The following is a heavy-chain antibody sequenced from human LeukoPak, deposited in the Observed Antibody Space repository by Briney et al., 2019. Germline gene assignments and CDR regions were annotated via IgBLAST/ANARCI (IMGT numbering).Heavy chain of an antibody. CDR3: ARGPFPGIVVVPAAMLFDY. J-gene: IGHJ4*02. Sequence: SVKVSRKASGGTFSSYAISWVRQAPGQGLEWMGGIIPILGIANYAQKFQGRVTITADKSTSTAYMELSSLRSEDTAVYYCARGPFPGIVVVPAAMLFDYWGQGTLVTVSS. CDR1: GGTFSSYA. D-gene: IGHD2-2*01. CDR2: IIPILGIA. V-gene: IGHV1-69*10.